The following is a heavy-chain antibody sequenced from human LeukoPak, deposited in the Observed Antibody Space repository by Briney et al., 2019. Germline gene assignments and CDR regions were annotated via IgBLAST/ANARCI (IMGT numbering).Heavy chain of an antibody. CDR2: INHSGST. V-gene: IGHV4-34*01. CDR1: GGSFSGYY. J-gene: IGHJ6*02. Sequence: SETLSLTCAVYGGSFSGYYWSWIRQPPGKGLEWIGEINHSGSTNYNPSLKSRATISVDTSKNQFSLKLSSVTAADTAVYYCASTAARQSLYYYGMDVWGQGTTVTVSS. CDR3: ASTAARQSLYYYGMDV. D-gene: IGHD6-6*01.